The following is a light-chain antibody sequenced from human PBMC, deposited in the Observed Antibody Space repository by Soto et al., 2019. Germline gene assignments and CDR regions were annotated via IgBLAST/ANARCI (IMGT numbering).Light chain of an antibody. CDR1: SSDVGAYNY. CDR3: SSYTSSSTLV. CDR2: DVS. Sequence: SALTQPASVSGSPGQSITISCTGTSSDVGAYNYVSWYQQHPGKAPKLMIYDVSNRPSGVSNRLSGSKSGNTASLTISGLQAEDEADYYCSSYTSSSTLVFGGGTKLTVL. J-gene: IGLJ2*01. V-gene: IGLV2-14*01.